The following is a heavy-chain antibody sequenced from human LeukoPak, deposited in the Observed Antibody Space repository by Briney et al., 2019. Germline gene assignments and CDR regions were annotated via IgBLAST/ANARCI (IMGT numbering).Heavy chain of an antibody. V-gene: IGHV3-7*01. CDR3: ARVRHYFGSGTSPLAY. CDR1: GFTFSSYG. D-gene: IGHD3-10*01. J-gene: IGHJ4*02. Sequence: GRSLRLSFAASGFTFSSYGMHWVRPAPGQGLEWVADIKPDGNEKNYVDSVKGRVTVSRDNAEHSLFLQMNSLRAEDTAVYYCARVRHYFGSGTSPLAYWGQGTWVSVSS. CDR2: IKPDGNEK.